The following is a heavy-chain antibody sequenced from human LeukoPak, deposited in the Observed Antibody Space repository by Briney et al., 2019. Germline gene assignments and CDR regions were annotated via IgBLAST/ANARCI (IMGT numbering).Heavy chain of an antibody. CDR1: GLTFSSYT. CDR3: VREMQDSGWLQFFDY. Sequence: GGSLRLSCATSGLTFSSYTMNWVRQAPGKGLEWVSSISSRSPYIYYADSVKGRFTVSRANAKNSLFLQMNSLRAEDTAVYYCVREMQDSGWLQFFDYWGQGTLVTVSS. J-gene: IGHJ4*02. CDR2: ISSRSPYI. V-gene: IGHV3-21*01. D-gene: IGHD5-24*01.